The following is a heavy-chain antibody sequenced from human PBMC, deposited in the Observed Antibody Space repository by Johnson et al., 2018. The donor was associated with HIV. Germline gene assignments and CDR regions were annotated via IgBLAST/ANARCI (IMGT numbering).Heavy chain of an antibody. V-gene: IGHV3-11*01. J-gene: IGHJ3*02. CDR3: TTDLAAVGSGAFDI. D-gene: IGHD6-13*01. Sequence: QVQLVESGGGLVQPGGSLRLSCAASGFTFSDYYMSWIRQAPGKGLEWVSYISSSGNTIYYADSVKGRYTISRDNAKNPLSLQMNSLKTEDTAIYSCTTDLAAVGSGAFDIWGQGTMVTVSS. CDR2: ISSSGNTI. CDR1: GFTFSDYY.